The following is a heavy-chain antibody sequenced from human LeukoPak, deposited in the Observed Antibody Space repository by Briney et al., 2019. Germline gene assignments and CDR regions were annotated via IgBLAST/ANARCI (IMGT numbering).Heavy chain of an antibody. V-gene: IGHV4-34*01. CDR1: GGSFSGYY. J-gene: IGHJ6*02. Sequence: PSETLSLTCAVYGGSFSGYYWSWIRQPPGKGLEWIGEINHSGSTNYNPSLKSRVTISVDTSKNQFSLKLSSVTAADTAVYYCARGHSNPDDCSGGSCYVYYYGMDVWGQGTTVTVSS. CDR2: INHSGST. CDR3: ARGHSNPDDCSGGSCYVYYYGMDV. D-gene: IGHD2-15*01.